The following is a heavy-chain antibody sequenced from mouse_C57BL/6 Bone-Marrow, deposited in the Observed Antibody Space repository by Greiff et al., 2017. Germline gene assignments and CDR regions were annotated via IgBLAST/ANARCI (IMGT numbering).Heavy chain of an antibody. Sequence: LVKPGASVKIPCKASGYTFTDYNMDWVKQSHGKSLEWIGDINPNNGGTIYNQKFKGKATLTVDKSSSTAYMELRSLTSEDTAVYYCARSFYDGYYTWFAYWGQGTLVTVSA. CDR3: ARSFYDGYYTWFAY. D-gene: IGHD2-3*01. V-gene: IGHV1-18*01. CDR1: GYTFTDYN. CDR2: INPNNGGT. J-gene: IGHJ3*01.